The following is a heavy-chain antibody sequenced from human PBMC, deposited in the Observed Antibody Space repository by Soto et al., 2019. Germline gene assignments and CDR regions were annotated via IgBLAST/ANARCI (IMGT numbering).Heavy chain of an antibody. CDR3: ARQTRDSSGYYYYFGY. CDR2: IYPGDSDT. J-gene: IGHJ4*01. Sequence: GQSMKISWRGLWDSCTSHWSGRVRQMPGKGLKWMGIIYPGDSDTRYDPPFQGQVTLSADKSISTAYLQWSSLKASDTAMYYCARQTRDSSGYYYYFGYWGQGTLVTVPS. CDR1: WDSCTSHW. D-gene: IGHD3-22*01. V-gene: IGHV5-51*01.